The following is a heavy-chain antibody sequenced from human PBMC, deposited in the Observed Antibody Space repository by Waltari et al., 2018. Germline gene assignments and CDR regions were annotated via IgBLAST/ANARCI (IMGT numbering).Heavy chain of an antibody. D-gene: IGHD6-13*01. J-gene: IGHJ3*02. CDR2: ISGSGGAT. CDR1: GFTIRSYA. CDR3: AKDRRYISSWSTVFDI. Sequence: EVQLLESGGGLVQPGGSLSLSCAASGFTIRSYAMNWVRQAPGRELDGVSGISGSGGATYYADSVKVRFTISRDNSKNTLYLQMNSLRAGDTAVYYCAKDRRYISSWSTVFDIWGQGTMVTVSS. V-gene: IGHV3-23*01.